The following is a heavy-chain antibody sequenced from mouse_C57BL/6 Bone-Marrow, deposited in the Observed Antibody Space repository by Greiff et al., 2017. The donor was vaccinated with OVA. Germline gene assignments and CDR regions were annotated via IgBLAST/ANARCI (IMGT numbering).Heavy chain of an antibody. D-gene: IGHD1-1*01. CDR3: ARDPYGSKGFAY. CDR1: GFTFSSYA. V-gene: IGHV5-4*01. CDR2: ISDGGSYT. J-gene: IGHJ3*01. Sequence: DVQLVESGGGLVKPGGSLKLSCAASGFTFSSYAMSWVRQTPEKRLEWVATISDGGSYTYYPDNVKGRFTISRDNAKNNLYLQMSHLKSEDTAMYYCARDPYGSKGFAYWGQGTLVTVSA.